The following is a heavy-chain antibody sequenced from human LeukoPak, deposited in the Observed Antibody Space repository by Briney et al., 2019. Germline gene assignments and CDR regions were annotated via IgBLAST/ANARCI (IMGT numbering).Heavy chain of an antibody. V-gene: IGHV4-31*03. J-gene: IGHJ4*02. CDR3: ARPYNNYYFDY. CDR2: IYYSGGT. D-gene: IGHD4-11*01. CDR1: GDSIRGGNYY. Sequence: SETLSLTCIVSGDSIRGGNYYWTWIRQHPGKGLEWIGYIYYSGGTRFNPSLRSRVSMSLDTSKNQFSLRLTSVTVADTAVYHCARPYNNYYFDYWGQGILVTVSS.